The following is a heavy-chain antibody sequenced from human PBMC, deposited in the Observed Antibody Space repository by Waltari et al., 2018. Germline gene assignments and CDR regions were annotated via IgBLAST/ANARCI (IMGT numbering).Heavy chain of an antibody. D-gene: IGHD5-18*01. CDR1: GFTFSSYW. CDR2: IKQDGSEK. J-gene: IGHJ4*02. CDR3: ASVDTAMVYYFDY. Sequence: EVQLVESGGGLVQTGGSLRLSCAASGFTFSSYWMMWVRQAPGKGLEWVANIKQDGSEKYYVDSVKGRFTISRDNAKNSLYLQMNSLRAEDTAVYYCASVDTAMVYYFDYWGQGTLVTVSS. V-gene: IGHV3-7*01.